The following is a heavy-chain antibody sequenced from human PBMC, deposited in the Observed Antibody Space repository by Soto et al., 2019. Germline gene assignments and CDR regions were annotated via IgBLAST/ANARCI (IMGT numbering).Heavy chain of an antibody. CDR2: ISAYHGAT. Sequence: QAQLVQSGAEVKKPGASGKVSCTAYGYTFSSDGISWVRQVPGQGLEWLGWISAYHGATNYAHNLQGRVVMTTDTNASKADLELRSRRFHNTAAYYWARASVTSCVWFIPWGQGTVFTVTS. D-gene: IGHD2-8*01. J-gene: IGHJ5*02. CDR3: ARASVTSCVWFIP. CDR1: GYTFSSDG. V-gene: IGHV1-18*01.